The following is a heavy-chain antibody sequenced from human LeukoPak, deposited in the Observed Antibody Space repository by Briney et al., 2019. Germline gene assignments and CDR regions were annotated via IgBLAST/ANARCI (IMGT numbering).Heavy chain of an antibody. CDR1: RYTFTSYG. J-gene: IGHJ4*02. CDR3: AREGGVGGKEDY. V-gene: IGHV1-18*01. CDR2: ISAYNGNT. D-gene: IGHD1-26*01. Sequence: ASVKVSCEASRYTFTSYGICGVRQAPGQGRECMGWISAYNGNTNYAQKLQGRVTMTTDTSTRTGYMELRSLRSDDTAVYYCAREGGVGGKEDYWGQGTLVTVSS.